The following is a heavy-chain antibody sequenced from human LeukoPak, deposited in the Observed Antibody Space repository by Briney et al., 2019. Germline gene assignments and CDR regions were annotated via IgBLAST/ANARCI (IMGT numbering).Heavy chain of an antibody. CDR1: GGSINSYY. CDR3: ARGDAVATITDY. J-gene: IGHJ4*02. CDR2: IYSSGSA. Sequence: SETLSLTCTVSGGSINSYYWSWIRRPAGKGLEWIGRIYSSGSANYNPSLKSRVTMSVDTSKNQFFLKLSSVAAADTAVYFCARGDAVATITDYWGQGTLVTVSS. D-gene: IGHD5-12*01. V-gene: IGHV4-4*07.